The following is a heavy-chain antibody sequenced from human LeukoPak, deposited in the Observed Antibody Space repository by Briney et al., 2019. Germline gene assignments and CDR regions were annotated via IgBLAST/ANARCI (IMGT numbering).Heavy chain of an antibody. CDR1: GYSFTSYW. V-gene: IGHV5-51*01. CDR2: IYPGDSDT. CDR3: ARPSKSYYYGSGSYFFDY. J-gene: IGHJ4*02. D-gene: IGHD3-10*01. Sequence: GESLKISCKGSGYSFTSYWIGWVRQMPGKGLEWMGIIYPGDSDTRYSPSFQGQVTISGDKSISTAYLQWSSLKASDTAMYYCARPSKSYYYGSGSYFFDYWGQGTLVTVSS.